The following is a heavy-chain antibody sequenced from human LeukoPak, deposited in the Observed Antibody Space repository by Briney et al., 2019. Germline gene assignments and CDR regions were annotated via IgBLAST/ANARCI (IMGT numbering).Heavy chain of an antibody. D-gene: IGHD3-3*01. Sequence: PGGSLRLSCAASGFTVSSNYMSWVRQAPGKGLEWVSVIYSGGSTYYADSVKGRFTISRDNSKNTLYLQMNSLRPEDTAVYHCARDLRLTTIFGVVSNWGQGTLVTVSS. V-gene: IGHV3-66*02. J-gene: IGHJ4*02. CDR1: GFTVSSNY. CDR3: ARDLRLTTIFGVVSN. CDR2: IYSGGST.